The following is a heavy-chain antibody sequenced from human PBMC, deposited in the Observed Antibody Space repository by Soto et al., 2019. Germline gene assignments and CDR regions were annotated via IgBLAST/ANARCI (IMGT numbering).Heavy chain of an antibody. V-gene: IGHV3-33*01. D-gene: IGHD2-15*01. Sequence: GGSLRLSCAASGFTFNSYGMHWVRQAPGKGLEWVAVIWFDGSNKYYADSVKGRFTISRDNFENTLYLQMNSLRAEDTAIYYCAIDFYSIEDNSPFDHRAQRTPVTVSS. CDR1: GFTFNSYG. J-gene: IGHJ5*02. CDR3: AIDFYSIEDNSPFDH. CDR2: IWFDGSNK.